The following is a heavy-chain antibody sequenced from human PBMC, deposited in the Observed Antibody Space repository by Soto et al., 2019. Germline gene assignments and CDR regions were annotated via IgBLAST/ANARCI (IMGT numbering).Heavy chain of an antibody. CDR2: IRNEVNSYST. J-gene: IGHJ6*02. CDR1: GFTFNDHY. CDR3: LTHAGYAREHPTYYDYPMDV. V-gene: IGHV3-72*01. Sequence: GGSLRLSCVASGFTFNDHYMDWVRQAPGKGLEWLGRIRNEVNSYSTHYAASVNGRFTISRDDLKNSVYLQLNSLKTEDTAVYSCLTHAGYAREHPTYYDYPMDVWGQGVTVTVSS. D-gene: IGHD5-12*01.